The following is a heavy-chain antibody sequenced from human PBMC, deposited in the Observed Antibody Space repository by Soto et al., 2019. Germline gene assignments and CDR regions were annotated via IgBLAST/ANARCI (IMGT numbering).Heavy chain of an antibody. CDR2: IYPGDSDT. D-gene: IGHD6-19*01. V-gene: IGHV5-51*01. Sequence: GESLKISCKGSGYTFTSYWIAWVRQMPGKGLEWMGIIYPGDSDTRYSPSFQGQVSISADKSISTAYLQWSSLKASDTAMYYCARQDGSALYYFDYWGQGTLVTVSS. CDR3: ARQDGSALYYFDY. CDR1: GYTFTSYW. J-gene: IGHJ4*02.